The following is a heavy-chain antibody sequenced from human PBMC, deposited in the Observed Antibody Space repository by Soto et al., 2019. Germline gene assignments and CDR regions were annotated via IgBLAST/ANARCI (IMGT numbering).Heavy chain of an antibody. Sequence: QVQLVQSGAEVKKPGSSVKVSCKASVGTFSSDAISCVRQSPGQGLEWIGGIIPIFGTSNYAQKCQGIVQITAYESTSPAYMELSSLRSEDTAVYYCARLALSFSGNDYWGQGTLVTVSS. CDR3: ARLALSFSGNDY. CDR2: IIPIFGTS. D-gene: IGHD3-10*01. J-gene: IGHJ4*02. CDR1: VGTFSSDA. V-gene: IGHV1-69*01.